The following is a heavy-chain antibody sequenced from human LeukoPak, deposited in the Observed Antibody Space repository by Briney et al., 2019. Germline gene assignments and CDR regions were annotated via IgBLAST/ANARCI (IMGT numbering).Heavy chain of an antibody. Sequence: SVKVSCKASGGTFSSYAISWVRQAPGQGLEWMGGIIPIFRTPNYAQKFQGRVTITADESTSTAYMELSSLRSEDTAVYYCAGSSGYYYGFYYYYMDVWGKGTTVTVSS. CDR1: GGTFSSYA. CDR3: AGSSGYYYGFYYYYMDV. J-gene: IGHJ6*03. D-gene: IGHD3-22*01. V-gene: IGHV1-69*13. CDR2: IIPIFRTP.